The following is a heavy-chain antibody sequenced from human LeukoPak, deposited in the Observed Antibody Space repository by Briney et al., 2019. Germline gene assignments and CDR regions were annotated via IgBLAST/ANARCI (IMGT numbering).Heavy chain of an antibody. D-gene: IGHD2-15*01. J-gene: IGHJ6*03. CDR1: GGSISSRSYY. Sequence: PSETLSLTCSVSGGSISSRSYYWGWIRQPPGKGLEWIGEINHSGSTNYNPSLKSRVTISVDTSKNEFSLKLSSVTAADTAVYYCARTTDGYCRGSTCYYYYYYMNVWGKGTTVTVSS. CDR2: INHSGST. V-gene: IGHV4-39*07. CDR3: ARTTDGYCRGSTCYYYYYYMNV.